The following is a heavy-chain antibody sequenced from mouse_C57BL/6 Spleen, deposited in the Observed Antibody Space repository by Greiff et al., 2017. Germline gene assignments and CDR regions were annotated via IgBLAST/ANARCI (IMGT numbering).Heavy chain of an antibody. CDR2: IWSDGST. J-gene: IGHJ1*03. Sequence: VQLQQSGPGLVAPSQSLSITCTVSGFSLTSYGVHWVRQPPGKGLEWLVVIWSDGSTTYNSALKSRLSISKDNSKSQVFLKMNSLQTDDTAMYXCARSSLYDYSWYFDVWGTGTTVTVSS. D-gene: IGHD2-4*01. CDR1: GFSLTSYG. V-gene: IGHV2-6*03. CDR3: ARSSLYDYSWYFDV.